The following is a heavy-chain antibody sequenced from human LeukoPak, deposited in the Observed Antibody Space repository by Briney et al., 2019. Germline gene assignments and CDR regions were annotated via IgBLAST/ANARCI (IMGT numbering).Heavy chain of an antibody. CDR3: ASTGREGFNY. J-gene: IGHJ4*02. Sequence: GGSLRLSCVASGFAFSGYTMNWVRQAPGKGLEWVSSLSSASSDIYYADSVRGRFTISRDNAINSLYLLMNGLRVEDTAIYYCASTGREGFNYWGQGTLVTVSP. CDR1: GFAFSGYT. D-gene: IGHD5-24*01. CDR2: LSSASSDI. V-gene: IGHV3-21*01.